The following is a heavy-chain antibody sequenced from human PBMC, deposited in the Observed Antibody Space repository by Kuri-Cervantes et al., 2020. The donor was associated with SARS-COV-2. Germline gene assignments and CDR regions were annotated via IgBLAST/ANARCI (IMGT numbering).Heavy chain of an antibody. CDR1: GGSFSGYY. CDR3: ARSARRDGYNYWFDP. V-gene: IGHV4-34*01. D-gene: IGHD5-24*01. CDR2: INHSGST. J-gene: IGHJ5*02. Sequence: ESLKISCAVYGGSFSGYYWSWIRQPPGKGLEWIGEINHSGSTNYNPSLKSRVTISVDTSKNQFSLKLSSVTAADTAVYYCARSARRDGYNYWFDPWGQGTLVTVSS.